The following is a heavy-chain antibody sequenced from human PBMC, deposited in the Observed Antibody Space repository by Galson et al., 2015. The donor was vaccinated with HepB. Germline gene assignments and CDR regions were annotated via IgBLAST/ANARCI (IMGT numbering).Heavy chain of an antibody. Sequence: SLRLSCAASGFTFSGFWMSWVRQAPGKGLEWVANIKQDGSEKYYVDSVKGRLTISRDNAKNSLSLQMSNLGAEDTAVYYCARAPYSTGWYRFDYWGQGTLVTVSS. D-gene: IGHD6-19*01. V-gene: IGHV3-7*03. CDR1: GFTFSGFW. J-gene: IGHJ4*02. CDR3: ARAPYSTGWYRFDY. CDR2: IKQDGSEK.